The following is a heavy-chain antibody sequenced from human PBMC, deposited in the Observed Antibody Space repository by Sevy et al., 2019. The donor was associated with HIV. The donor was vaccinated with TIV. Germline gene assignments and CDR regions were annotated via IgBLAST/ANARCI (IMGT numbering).Heavy chain of an antibody. Sequence: GGSLRLSCVASGFTFDNYSMQWVRQAPGKGLEWVANIREDGNEIYYADSVKGRFTISRDNAKESLYLQMSNLRVEDTAIYYCARRYFDLWGQGILVTVSS. V-gene: IGHV3-7*01. CDR3: ARRYFDL. CDR1: GFTFDNYS. CDR2: IREDGNEI. J-gene: IGHJ4*02.